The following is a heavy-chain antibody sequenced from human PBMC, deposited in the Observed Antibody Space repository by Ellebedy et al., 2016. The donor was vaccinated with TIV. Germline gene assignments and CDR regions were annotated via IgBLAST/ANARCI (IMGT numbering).Heavy chain of an antibody. CDR3: ARAVTGRDGFQSGTFDP. J-gene: IGHJ5*02. Sequence: ASVKVSXXASGYSFTTYYMNWVRQAPGQGPEWMGIINPSGGSTSYAQKFQGRVTMTRDTSTSTVYMELSSLTSEDTAVYYCARAVTGRDGFQSGTFDPWGQGTLVTVSS. CDR2: INPSGGST. CDR1: GYSFTTYY. D-gene: IGHD5-24*01. V-gene: IGHV1-46*01.